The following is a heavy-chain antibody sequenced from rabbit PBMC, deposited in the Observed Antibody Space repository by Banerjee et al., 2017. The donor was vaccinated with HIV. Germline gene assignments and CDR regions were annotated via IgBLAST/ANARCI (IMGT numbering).Heavy chain of an antibody. CDR2: IYSSNGDK. D-gene: IGHD6-1*01. V-gene: IGHV1S43*01. CDR1: GSDISSNA. CDR3: ARDRDGDAGYGSLAL. J-gene: IGHJ6*01. Sequence: QQQLEESGGGLVKPGGTLTLTCKASGSDISSNAMCWVRQAPGKGLELIACIYSSNGDKWYASWVNGRFTISRSTSLNTVDLKMTSLTVADTATYFCARDRDGDAGYGSLALWGPGTLVTVS.